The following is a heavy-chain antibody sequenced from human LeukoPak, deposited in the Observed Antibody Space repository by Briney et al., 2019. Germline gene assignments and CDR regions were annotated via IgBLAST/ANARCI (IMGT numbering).Heavy chain of an antibody. D-gene: IGHD4/OR15-4a*01. V-gene: IGHV3-23*01. CDR2: ISVSGGNT. Sequence: PAGSLRLSRPAAGSTVGTDAMSWVRQAPGQGLEWVSTISVSGGNTYYAVSVNGACTISRDNPQTTLYLQMPSLSAQDTAVYFCAREVPCFDYSGEATLATVSS. J-gene: IGHJ4*02. CDR3: AREVPCFDY. CDR1: GSTVGTDA.